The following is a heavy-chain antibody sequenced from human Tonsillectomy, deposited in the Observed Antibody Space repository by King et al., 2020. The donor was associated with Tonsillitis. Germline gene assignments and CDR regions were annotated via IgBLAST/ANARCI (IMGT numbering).Heavy chain of an antibody. Sequence: VQLVESGGGLVQPGGSLRLSCAASGFTFGTXSMNWVRQAPGKGLEWVSYISSGSSSIYYADSVKGRFTISRDNAKNSLYLQLNSLRAEDTAVYYCAXNTXXVGSNXWGXXYWGXXTLVTV. J-gene: IGHJ4*01. CDR1: GFTFGTXS. CDR2: ISSGSSSI. CDR3: AXNTXXVGSNXWGXXY. V-gene: IGHV3-48*04. D-gene: IGHD3-16*01.